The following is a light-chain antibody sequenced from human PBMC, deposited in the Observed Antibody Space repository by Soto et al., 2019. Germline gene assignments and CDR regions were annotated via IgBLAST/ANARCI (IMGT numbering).Light chain of an antibody. CDR2: STS. CDR3: QQSYSNPWT. V-gene: IGKV1-39*01. Sequence: DIQMTQSPSSLSASVGDRVTITRRASQSISYYLNWYQQTQGRAPRLLIYSTSTLQSGVPSKFSGSASGTDCTLTISSLQPEDFETYYCQQSYSNPWTFGQGTKVDI. CDR1: QSISYY. J-gene: IGKJ1*01.